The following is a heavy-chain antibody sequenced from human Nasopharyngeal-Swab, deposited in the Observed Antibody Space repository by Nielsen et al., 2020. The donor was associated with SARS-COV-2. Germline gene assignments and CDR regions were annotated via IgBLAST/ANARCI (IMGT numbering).Heavy chain of an antibody. Sequence: GESLKTSRSASGFIFSSFSMQWVRQAPGQGLEYISAINSSGANAYYSDSVQGRFTISRDNSMNTLYLQMSSLRTEDTAVYYCVKRVGDTPKVTDFDYWGQGTLVTVSS. CDR1: GFIFSSFS. J-gene: IGHJ4*02. V-gene: IGHV3-64D*08. CDR2: INSSGANA. CDR3: VKRVGDTPKVTDFDY. D-gene: IGHD5-18*01.